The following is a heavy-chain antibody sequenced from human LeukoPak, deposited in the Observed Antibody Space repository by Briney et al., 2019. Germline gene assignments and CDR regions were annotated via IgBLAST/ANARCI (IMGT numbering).Heavy chain of an antibody. V-gene: IGHV1-69*13. CDR3: AGDYGDYVFDY. J-gene: IGHJ4*02. D-gene: IGHD4-17*01. CDR2: IIPIFGTA. CDR1: GYTFSSYG. Sequence: GASVKVSCKASGYTFSSYGISWVRQAPGQGLEWMGGIIPIFGTANYAQKFQGRVTITADESTSTAYMELSSLRSEDTAVYYCAGDYGDYVFDYWGQGTLVTVSS.